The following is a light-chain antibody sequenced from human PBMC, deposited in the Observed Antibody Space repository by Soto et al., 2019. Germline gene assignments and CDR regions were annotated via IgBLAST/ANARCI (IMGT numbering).Light chain of an antibody. CDR3: QQYSSHAT. V-gene: IGKV1-8*01. Sequence: AIRMTQSPSSLSASTGDRVTITCRASQDVSGYVALYQQKPGKPPRLLIYAASTLQTGVPSRFSGSGSGTDFTLTITCLQSEDYATYYCQQYSSHATFGQGTKVDIK. CDR2: AAS. J-gene: IGKJ1*01. CDR1: QDVSGY.